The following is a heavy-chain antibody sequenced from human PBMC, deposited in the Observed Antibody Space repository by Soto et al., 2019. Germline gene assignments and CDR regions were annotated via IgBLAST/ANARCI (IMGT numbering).Heavy chain of an antibody. CDR3: ARLRAAGLSQIIAAAGSRYYYYYGMDV. D-gene: IGHD6-13*01. V-gene: IGHV4-34*01. CDR1: GASFNDYY. J-gene: IGHJ6*02. Sequence: QVQLQQWGAGLLKPSETLSLTCAVYGASFNDYYWTWIRQPPGKGLEWIGEINHTGSTNYNPSLKNRVPRSLGTSKSRFSLKPSSVTAADTAVYYCARLRAAGLSQIIAAAGSRYYYYYGMDVWGQGTTVTVSS. CDR2: INHTGST.